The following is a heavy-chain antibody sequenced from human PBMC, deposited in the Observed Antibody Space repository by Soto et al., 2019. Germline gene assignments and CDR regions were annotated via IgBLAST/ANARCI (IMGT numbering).Heavy chain of an antibody. CDR3: AKDQSWYYYGSQTRPGGAFDI. D-gene: IGHD3-10*01. CDR1: GFTFSSYG. CDR2: ISYDGSNK. J-gene: IGHJ3*02. V-gene: IGHV3-30*18. Sequence: HPGGSLRLSCAASGFTFSSYGMHWVRQAPGKGLEWVAVISYDGSNKYYADSVKGRFTISRDNSKNTLYLQMNSLRAEDTAVYYCAKDQSWYYYGSQTRPGGAFDIWGQGTMVTVSS.